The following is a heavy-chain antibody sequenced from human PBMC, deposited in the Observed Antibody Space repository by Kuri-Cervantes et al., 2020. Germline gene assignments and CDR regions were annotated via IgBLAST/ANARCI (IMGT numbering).Heavy chain of an antibody. CDR2: ISSSGSTI. CDR3: VRANNWAFDF. CDR1: GFTFSDYY. J-gene: IGHJ4*02. V-gene: IGHV3-11*04. D-gene: IGHD5-24*01. Sequence: GESLKISCAASGFTFSDYYMSWIRQAPGKGLEWVSYISSSGSTIYYADSVKGRFTISRDNAKNSLYLQMNSLRAEDTAVFYCVRANNWAFDFWGQGVMVTVSS.